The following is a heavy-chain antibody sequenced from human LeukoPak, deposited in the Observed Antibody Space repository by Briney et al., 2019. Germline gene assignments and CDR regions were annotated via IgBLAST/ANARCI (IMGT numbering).Heavy chain of an antibody. J-gene: IGHJ5*02. CDR3: ARAPYCSSTICNWFDP. CDR2: INPSGGST. V-gene: IGHV1-46*01. Sequence: ASVKVSCKASGYTFTSYYMHWVRQAPGQGLEWMGIINPSGGSTSYAQKFQGRVTMTRDMSTSTVYMELSSLRSEDTAVYYCARAPYCSSTICNWFDPWGQGTLVTVSS. CDR1: GYTFTSYY. D-gene: IGHD2-2*01.